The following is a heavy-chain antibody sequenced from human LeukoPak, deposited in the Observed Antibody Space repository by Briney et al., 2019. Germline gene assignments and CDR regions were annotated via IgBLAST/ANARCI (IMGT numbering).Heavy chain of an antibody. D-gene: IGHD3-10*01. J-gene: IGHJ6*02. CDR2: ISWNSGSI. V-gene: IGHV3-9*01. CDR3: AKDRTVRPLGGMDV. Sequence: PGGSLRLSCAASGFTFDDYAMHWVRQAPGKGLEWVSGISWNSGSIGYADSVKGRFTISRDNAKNSLYLQMNSLRAEDTALYYCAKDRTVRPLGGMDVWGQGTTVTVSS. CDR1: GFTFDDYA.